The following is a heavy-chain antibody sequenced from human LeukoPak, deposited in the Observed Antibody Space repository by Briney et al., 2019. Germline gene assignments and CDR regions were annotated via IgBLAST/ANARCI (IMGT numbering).Heavy chain of an antibody. V-gene: IGHV1-18*01. CDR2: ISVYNGDT. J-gene: IGHJ3*02. Sequence: ASVKVSCKASGYTFSSFGFMWVRQAPGQGLDWMGWISVYNGDTRYAQKFQGRVTMTRDTSTSTVYMELSSLRSEDTAVYYCASELDTAMVNDAFDIWGQGTMVTVSS. D-gene: IGHD5-18*01. CDR3: ASELDTAMVNDAFDI. CDR1: GYTFSSFG.